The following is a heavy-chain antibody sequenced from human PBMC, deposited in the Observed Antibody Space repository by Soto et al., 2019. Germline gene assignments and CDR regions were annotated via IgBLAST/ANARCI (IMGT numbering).Heavy chain of an antibody. V-gene: IGHV3-53*05. CDR2: IYSGGST. CDR3: AKDLGYSGYDYHAFDI. Sequence: GGSLRLSCAASGFTVSSNYMSWVRQAPGKGLEWVSVIYSGGSTYYADYVKGRFTISRDNAKNTLYHQMNSLRAEDTALYYCAKDLGYSGYDYHAFDIWGQGTMITVSS. J-gene: IGHJ3*02. D-gene: IGHD5-12*01. CDR1: GFTVSSNY.